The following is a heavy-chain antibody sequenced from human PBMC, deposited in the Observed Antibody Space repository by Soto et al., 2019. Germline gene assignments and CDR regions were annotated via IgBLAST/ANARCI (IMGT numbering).Heavy chain of an antibody. V-gene: IGHV4-30-4*01. D-gene: IGHD3-22*01. Sequence: SETLSLTCTVSGGSISSGDYYWSWIRQPPGKGLEWIGYIYYSGSTYYNPSLKSRVTISVDTSKNQFSLKLSSVTAADTAVYYCARDFYYASSGYYYGLDYWGQGNLVTVSS. J-gene: IGHJ4*02. CDR3: ARDFYYASSGYYYGLDY. CDR2: IYYSGST. CDR1: GGSISSGDYY.